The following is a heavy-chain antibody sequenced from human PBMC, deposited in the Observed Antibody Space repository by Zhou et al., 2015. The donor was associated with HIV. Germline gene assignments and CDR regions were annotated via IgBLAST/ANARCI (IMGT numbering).Heavy chain of an antibody. Sequence: EVQVVESGGDLIQPGGSLRLSCAASGFTVSRNFMSWVRQAPGKGLEWVSVIYVGGDTYYTDSVQGRFTISRDNSKNTVYLQMNSLRAEDTAVYYCARERGFSSGWYIGGGMDVWG. V-gene: IGHV3-53*01. J-gene: IGHJ6*02. CDR3: ARERGFSSGWYIGGGMDV. D-gene: IGHD6-19*01. CDR2: IYVGGDT. CDR1: GFTVSRNF.